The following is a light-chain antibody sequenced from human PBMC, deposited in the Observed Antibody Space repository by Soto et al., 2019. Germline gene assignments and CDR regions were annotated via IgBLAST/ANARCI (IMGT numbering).Light chain of an antibody. CDR1: SSNIGSNY. CDR3: AAWDDSLSGVV. V-gene: IGLV1-47*01. Sequence: QSVLTQPTSACGTPGQRGTISCSGSSSNIGSNYVYWYQQLPGTAPKLLIYRNNQRPSGVPDRFSGSKSGTSASLAISGLRSEDEAKYYCAAWDDSLSGVVFGGGTKLTVL. CDR2: RNN. J-gene: IGLJ3*02.